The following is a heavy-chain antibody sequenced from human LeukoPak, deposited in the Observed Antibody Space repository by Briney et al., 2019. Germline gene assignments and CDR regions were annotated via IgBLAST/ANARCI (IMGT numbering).Heavy chain of an antibody. CDR2: FDPEDGET. CDR1: GYTLTELS. Sequence: ASVKVSCKVSGYTLTELSMHWVRQAPGKGLEWMGGFDPEDGETIYAQKFQGRVTMTEDTSTDTAYMELSSLRSEDTAVYYCATEGFLTGYYPYWGQGTLVTVSS. D-gene: IGHD3-9*01. CDR3: ATEGFLTGYYPY. V-gene: IGHV1-24*01. J-gene: IGHJ4*02.